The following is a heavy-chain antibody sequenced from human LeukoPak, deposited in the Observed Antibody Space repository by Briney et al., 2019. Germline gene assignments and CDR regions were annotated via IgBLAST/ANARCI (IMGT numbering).Heavy chain of an antibody. CDR3: ARRSGDYYDSSGYYYA. J-gene: IGHJ4*02. CDR1: GYIFTSYW. Sequence: GASLQISCKGSGYIFTSYWIGWVRPLPGKGLEWMGIIYPGDSDTRYSPSFQGQVTISADKSISTAYLQWSSLKASDTAMYYCARRSGDYYDSSGYYYAWGQGTLVTVSS. CDR2: IYPGDSDT. D-gene: IGHD3-22*01. V-gene: IGHV5-51*01.